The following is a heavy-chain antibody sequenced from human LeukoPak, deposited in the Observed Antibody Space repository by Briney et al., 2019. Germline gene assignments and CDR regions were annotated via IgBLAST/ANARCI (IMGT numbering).Heavy chain of an antibody. Sequence: GGSLRLSCAASGFTFSDSYMHWVRQASGKGLEWVGLIRTKTRNYAATYAESVKGRFTISRDDSKNTAYLQMNSLKMEDTAVYYCTRQNCTGGSCSYVDYWGQGTLVTVSS. CDR3: TRQNCTGGSCSYVDY. D-gene: IGHD2-8*02. CDR1: GFTFSDSY. V-gene: IGHV3-73*01. J-gene: IGHJ4*02. CDR2: IRTKTRNYAA.